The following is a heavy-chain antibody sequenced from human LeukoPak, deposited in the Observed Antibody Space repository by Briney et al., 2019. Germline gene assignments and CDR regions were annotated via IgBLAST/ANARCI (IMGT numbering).Heavy chain of an antibody. CDR3: TTDRGYYDFWSGYSSNWFDP. CDR2: IKSKTDGGTT. Sequence: GRSLRLSCAASGFTFSNAWMSWVRQAPGKGLEWVGRIKSKTDGGTTDYAAPVKGRFTISRDDSKNTLYLQMNSLKTEDTAVYYCTTDRGYYDFWSGYSSNWFDPWGQGTLVTVSS. D-gene: IGHD3-3*01. V-gene: IGHV3-15*01. J-gene: IGHJ5*02. CDR1: GFTFSNAW.